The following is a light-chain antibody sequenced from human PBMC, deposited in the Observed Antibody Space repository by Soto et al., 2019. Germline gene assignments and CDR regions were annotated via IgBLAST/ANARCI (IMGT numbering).Light chain of an antibody. CDR1: QDISYW. CDR3: QQAHSFPIT. J-gene: IGKJ5*01. CDR2: AAS. V-gene: IGKV1-12*01. Sequence: DIQMTQSPSSVSASVGERVTITCRASQDISYWLAWYQQQSGKAPNLLIYAASSLQRGVPSRFSGSGSGTHFTLTISNLQPEDFATYYCQQAHSFPITFGQGTRLEIK.